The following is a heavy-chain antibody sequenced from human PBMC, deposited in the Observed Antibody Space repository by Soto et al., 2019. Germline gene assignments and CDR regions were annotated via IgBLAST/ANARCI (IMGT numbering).Heavy chain of an antibody. V-gene: IGHV1-69*01. J-gene: IGHJ6*02. CDR3: ASTVTGSGCSSQLYYYYGMDV. D-gene: IGHD2-15*01. Sequence: QVQLVQSGAEVKKPGSSVKVSCKASGGTFSSYAISWVRQSPGHGLEWMGGIIPIFGTANYAQKFQGRVTITADESTSRAYIELSSLRSEATDVYYCASTVTGSGCSSQLYYYYGMDVWGQGTKVTVSS. CDR1: GGTFSSYA. CDR2: IIPIFGTA.